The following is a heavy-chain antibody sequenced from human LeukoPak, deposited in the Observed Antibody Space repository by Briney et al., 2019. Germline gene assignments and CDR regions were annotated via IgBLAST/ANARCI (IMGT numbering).Heavy chain of an antibody. V-gene: IGHV3-21*01. J-gene: IGHJ4*02. D-gene: IGHD2-2*01. CDR3: ATVVVVPAATDY. CDR2: ISSSSSYI. Sequence: GGSLRLSCAASGFTFSSYSMNWVRQAPGKGLEWASSISSSSSYIYYADSVKGRFTISRDNAKNSLYLQMNSLRAEDTAVYYCATVVVVPAATDYWGQGTLVTVSS. CDR1: GFTFSSYS.